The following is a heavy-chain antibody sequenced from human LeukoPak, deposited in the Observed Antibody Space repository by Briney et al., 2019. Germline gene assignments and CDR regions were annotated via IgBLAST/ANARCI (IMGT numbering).Heavy chain of an antibody. J-gene: IGHJ3*02. CDR3: ARVDDLDAFDI. Sequence: PGGSLRLSYAASGFTFSSYAMHWVRQAPGKGLEWVAVISDDGSNKYYADSVKGRFTISRDNSKNTLYLQMNSLRPEDTAVYYCARVDDLDAFDIWGQGTMVTVSS. V-gene: IGHV3-30*04. D-gene: IGHD2-2*03. CDR2: ISDDGSNK. CDR1: GFTFSSYA.